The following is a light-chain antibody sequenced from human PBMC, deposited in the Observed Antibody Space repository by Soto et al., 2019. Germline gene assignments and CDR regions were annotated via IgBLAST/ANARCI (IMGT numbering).Light chain of an antibody. J-gene: IGLJ1*01. V-gene: IGLV2-8*01. CDR3: TSHAGTINFPYI. CDR2: EVN. Sequence: QPVLTQPPSASGSPGQSVTISCTGTSSDVGAYNYVSWYQHHPGKAPKLMVYEVNKRPSGVPDRFPGSKSGNTASLTVSGLQAEDEADYYCTSHAGTINFPYIFGTGTKVTVL. CDR1: SSDVGAYNY.